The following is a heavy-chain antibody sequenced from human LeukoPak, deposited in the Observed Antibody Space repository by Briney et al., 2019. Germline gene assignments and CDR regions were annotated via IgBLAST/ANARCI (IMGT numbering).Heavy chain of an antibody. CDR2: IRSSSSYI. CDR3: AREVAAAGTRWFDP. Sequence: GGSLRLSCAASGFTFSSYSMNWVRQAPGKGLEWVSSIRSSSSYIYYADSVKGRFTISRDNAKNSLYLQMNSLRAEDTALYHCAREVAAAGTRWFDPWGQGTLVTVSS. J-gene: IGHJ5*02. D-gene: IGHD6-13*01. V-gene: IGHV3-21*04. CDR1: GFTFSSYS.